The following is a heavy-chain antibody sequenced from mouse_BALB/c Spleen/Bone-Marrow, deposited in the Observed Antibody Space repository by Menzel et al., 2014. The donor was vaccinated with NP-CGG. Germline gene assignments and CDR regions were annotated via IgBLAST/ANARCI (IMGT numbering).Heavy chain of an antibody. CDR2: IYYSGTI. Sequence: EVKLVESGPGLVKPSQTVSLTCTVTGISITTGNYRWSWIRQFPGNKLEWIGYIYYSGTITYNQSLTSRTTITRDTSKNQFFLEMNSLTAEDTATYYCARYYGNYFDYWGQGTTLTVSS. CDR3: ARYYGNYFDY. V-gene: IGHV3-5*02. J-gene: IGHJ2*01. CDR1: GISITTGNYR. D-gene: IGHD2-1*01.